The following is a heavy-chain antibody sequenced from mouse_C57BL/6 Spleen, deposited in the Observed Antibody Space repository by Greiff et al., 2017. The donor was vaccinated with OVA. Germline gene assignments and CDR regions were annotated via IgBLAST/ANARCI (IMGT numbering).Heavy chain of an antibody. CDR3: TITTVGNY. CDR1: GFNIKDDY. CDR2: IDPENGDT. J-gene: IGHJ2*01. D-gene: IGHD1-1*01. V-gene: IGHV14-4*01. Sequence: EVKLQQSGAELVRPGASVKLSCTASGFNIKDDYMHWVKQRPEQGLEWIGWIDPENGDTEYASKFQGKATITADTSSNTAYLQLSSLTSEDTAVYYCTITTVGNYWGQGTTLTVSS.